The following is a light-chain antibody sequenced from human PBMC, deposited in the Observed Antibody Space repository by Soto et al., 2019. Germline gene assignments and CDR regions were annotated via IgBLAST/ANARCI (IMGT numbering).Light chain of an antibody. J-gene: IGLJ1*01. CDR1: KNDIGVYDF. V-gene: IGLV2-8*01. CDR3: KSYAGSNTYV. CDR2: EVV. Sequence: LTQPPSASGSPGQSVTISCSGTKNDIGVYDFVSWYQHHPGKAPRLIIYEVVQRPSGVPDRFSGSKSGNTASLTVSGLQAADEADYFCKSYAGSNTYVFGSGT.